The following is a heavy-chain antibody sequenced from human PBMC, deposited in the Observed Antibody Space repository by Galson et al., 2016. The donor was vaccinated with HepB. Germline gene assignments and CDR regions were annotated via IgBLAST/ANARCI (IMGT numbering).Heavy chain of an antibody. Sequence: SVKVSCKAGGYTFTNYAIHWVRQAPGQSLEWMGWIAGGNGNTRYSQQFQGRVTFTRDTSASIVYMEMSSLRSEDTAVFYCVRNAGGYNFGDWGQGTPVIVSS. D-gene: IGHD5-24*01. CDR3: VRNAGGYNFGD. CDR2: IAGGNGNT. V-gene: IGHV1-3*01. J-gene: IGHJ4*02. CDR1: GYTFTNYA.